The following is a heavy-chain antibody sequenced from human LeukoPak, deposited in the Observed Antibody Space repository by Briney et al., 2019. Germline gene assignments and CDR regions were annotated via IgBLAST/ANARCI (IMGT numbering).Heavy chain of an antibody. J-gene: IGHJ4*02. V-gene: IGHV3-48*04. CDR1: GFIFRSYS. D-gene: IGHD6-6*01. CDR3: TRGIRSSSTFDY. CDR2: ISSGSDAI. Sequence: TGGSLRLSCAASGFIFRSYSMSWVRQAPGKGLECVSYISSGSDAIDYADSVKGRFTISRDDAKNSLFLQMNSLRAEDTAVYYCTRGIRSSSTFDYWGQGALVTVSS.